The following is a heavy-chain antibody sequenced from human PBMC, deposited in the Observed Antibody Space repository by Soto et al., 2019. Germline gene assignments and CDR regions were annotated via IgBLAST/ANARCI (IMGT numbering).Heavy chain of an antibody. CDR2: MNPNSGNT. V-gene: IGHV1-8*01. CDR1: GDTFTSYD. D-gene: IGHD3-22*01. CDR3: ARKGVITYYYYYYMDV. Sequence: GASVKVSCKSSGDTFTSYDINWVRQATRQGLEWMGWMNPNSGNTGYAQKFQGRVTMTRNTSISTAHMELSSLRSEDTAVYYCARKGVITYYYYYYMDVWGKGTTVTVSS. J-gene: IGHJ6*03.